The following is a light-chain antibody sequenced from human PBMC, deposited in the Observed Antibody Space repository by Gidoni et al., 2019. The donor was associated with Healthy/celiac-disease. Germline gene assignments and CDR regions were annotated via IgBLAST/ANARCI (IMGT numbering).Light chain of an antibody. J-gene: IGKJ1*01. Sequence: EIVMTHSPATLSVSPGERATLSCRSSQSVSSNLAWYQQKPGQAPRLLIYGASTRATGIQDRFRGSGSGTEFTLTISSMQAEDCAVYYCKQYNKWPRTFGQGTKVEIK. CDR3: KQYNKWPRT. CDR1: QSVSSN. CDR2: GAS. V-gene: IGKV3-15*01.